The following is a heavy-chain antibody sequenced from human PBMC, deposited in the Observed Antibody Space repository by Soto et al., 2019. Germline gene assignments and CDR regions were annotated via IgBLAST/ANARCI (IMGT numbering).Heavy chain of an antibody. Sequence: ASVKVSCKASGYTFTSYAMHWVRQAPGQRLEWMGWINAGNGNTKYSQKFQGRVTITRDTSASTAYMELSSLRSEDTAVYYCATGGVAYYYDSSDYRPGRIDAFDIWSQGTMVTVS. CDR2: INAGNGNT. CDR1: GYTFTSYA. J-gene: IGHJ3*02. D-gene: IGHD3-22*01. CDR3: ATGGVAYYYDSSDYRPGRIDAFDI. V-gene: IGHV1-3*01.